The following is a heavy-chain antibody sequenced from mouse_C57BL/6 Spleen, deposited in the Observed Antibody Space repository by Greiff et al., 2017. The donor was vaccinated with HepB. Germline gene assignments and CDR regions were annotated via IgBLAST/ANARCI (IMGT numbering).Heavy chain of an antibody. Sequence: VQLQQSGPELVKPGASVKIPCKASGYTFTDYNMDWVKQSHGKSLEWIGDINPNNGGTIYNQKFKVKATLTVDKSSSTAYMELRSLTSEDTAVYYCARLGRPYWYFDVWGTVTTVTVSS. CDR1: GYTFTDYN. D-gene: IGHD1-1*01. CDR2: INPNNGGT. V-gene: IGHV1-18*01. CDR3: ARLGRPYWYFDV. J-gene: IGHJ1*03.